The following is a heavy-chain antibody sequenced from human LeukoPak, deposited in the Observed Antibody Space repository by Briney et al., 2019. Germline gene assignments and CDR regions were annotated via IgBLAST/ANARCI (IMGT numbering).Heavy chain of an antibody. CDR3: GRGRYSSGWSDY. V-gene: IGHV3-21*01. CDR2: ISSSGTSI. J-gene: IGHJ4*02. D-gene: IGHD6-19*01. Sequence: PGGSLRLSCAASGFTVSNKYMTWVRQAPGKGLEWVSSISSSGTSIYYADPVKGRFTISRDNTKNSLYLQMNSRTADDTAVYYCGRGRYSSGWSDYWGQGTLVTVSS. CDR1: GFTVSNKY.